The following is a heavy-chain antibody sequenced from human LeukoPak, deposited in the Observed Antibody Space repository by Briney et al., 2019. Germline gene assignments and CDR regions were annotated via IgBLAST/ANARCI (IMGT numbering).Heavy chain of an antibody. CDR2: IYTSGST. J-gene: IGHJ5*02. Sequence: SETLSLTCTVSGGSISSYYWSWIRQPAGKGLEWIGRIYTSGSTNYNPSLKSRVTMSVDTSKNQFSLKLSSVTAADTAVYYCARDLGVYGGSHGRFDPWGQGTLVTVSS. V-gene: IGHV4-4*07. D-gene: IGHD4-23*01. CDR1: GGSISSYY. CDR3: ARDLGVYGGSHGRFDP.